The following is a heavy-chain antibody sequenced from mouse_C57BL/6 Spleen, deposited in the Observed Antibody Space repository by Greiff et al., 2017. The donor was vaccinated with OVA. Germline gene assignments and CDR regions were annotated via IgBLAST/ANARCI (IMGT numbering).Heavy chain of an antibody. CDR3: SRGNDGDCEDFDY. CDR2: IYPGDGDT. D-gene: IGHD3-3*01. V-gene: IGHV1-80*01. Sequence: QVQLQQSGAELVKPGASVKMSCKASGYAFSSYWMNWVKQRPGQGLEWIGQIYPGDGDTNYNGKFKGKATLTADKPSSTASMQLSSLTSEDSAVYFYSRGNDGDCEDFDYWGQGTTLTVSS. J-gene: IGHJ2*01. CDR1: GYAFSSYW.